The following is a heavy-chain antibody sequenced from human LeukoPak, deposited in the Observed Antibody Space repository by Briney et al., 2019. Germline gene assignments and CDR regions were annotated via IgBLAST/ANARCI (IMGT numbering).Heavy chain of an antibody. CDR1: GYTFTGYY. V-gene: IGHV1-2*02. J-gene: IGHJ4*02. Sequence: ASVTVSCNASGYTFTGYYMHWVRQAPGQGLEWMGWINSNSGGTNYAQKFQGRVTITRDTSISTAYMELSRLRSDDTAVYYCASLGRAGGYCSSTSCQGNDYWGQGTLVTVSS. CDR3: ASLGRAGGYCSSTSCQGNDY. CDR2: INSNSGGT. D-gene: IGHD2-2*01.